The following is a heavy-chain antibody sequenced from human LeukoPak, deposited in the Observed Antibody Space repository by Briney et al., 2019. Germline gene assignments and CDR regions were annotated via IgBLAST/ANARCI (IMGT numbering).Heavy chain of an antibody. V-gene: IGHV3-23*01. D-gene: IGHD3-22*01. CDR2: ISGSGDST. Sequence: GGSLRLSCAASGFTFSSYAMNWVRQAPGRGLEWVSTISGSGDSTYYTDSVKGRFTISRDNSKNTLNLQMNILRAEDAAVYYCAKGVDSSGVSGSFDIWGQGTMVTVSS. CDR3: AKGVDSSGVSGSFDI. J-gene: IGHJ3*02. CDR1: GFTFSSYA.